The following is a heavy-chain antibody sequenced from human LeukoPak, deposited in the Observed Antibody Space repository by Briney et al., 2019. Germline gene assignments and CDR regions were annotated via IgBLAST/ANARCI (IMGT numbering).Heavy chain of an antibody. CDR3: ARVWVSSSWYPNFDY. CDR2: IKQDGSEK. CDR1: GFTFSSYW. V-gene: IGHV3-7*01. D-gene: IGHD6-13*01. Sequence: GGSLRLSCAASGFTFSSYWMSWVRQAPGKGLEWVANIKQDGSEKYYVDSVKGRFTISRDNAKNSLYPQMNSLRAEDTAVYYCARVWVSSSWYPNFDYWGQGTLVTVSS. J-gene: IGHJ4*02.